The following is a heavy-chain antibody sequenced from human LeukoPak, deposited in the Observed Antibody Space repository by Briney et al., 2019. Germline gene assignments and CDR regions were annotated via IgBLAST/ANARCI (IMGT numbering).Heavy chain of an antibody. J-gene: IGHJ4*02. CDR2: IKQDGSNK. CDR3: ARRYFDY. V-gene: IGHV3-7*03. Sequence: GGSLRLSCAASGFTFSDYWMQWVRQAPGKGLEWVANIKQDGSNKYYVDSVKGRFTISRDNAKNSLYLRMSSLRAEDTAVYYCARRYFDYWGQGTLVTVSS. CDR1: GFTFSDYW.